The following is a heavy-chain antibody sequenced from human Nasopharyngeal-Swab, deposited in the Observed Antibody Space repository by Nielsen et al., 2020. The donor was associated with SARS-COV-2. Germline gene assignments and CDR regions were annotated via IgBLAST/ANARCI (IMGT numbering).Heavy chain of an antibody. CDR3: AKDREGAGFPLDV. J-gene: IGHJ6*02. CDR2: IWYDGSDK. D-gene: IGHD3-10*01. Sequence: LSLTSAASGVTFSAYVMHWVRQAPGKGLEWVAVIWYDGSDKYYADSVKGRFTISRDNSQNTLSLQMDSLRADDTATYYCAKDREGAGFPLDVWGQGTTVTVSS. CDR1: GVTFSAYV. V-gene: IGHV3-33*06.